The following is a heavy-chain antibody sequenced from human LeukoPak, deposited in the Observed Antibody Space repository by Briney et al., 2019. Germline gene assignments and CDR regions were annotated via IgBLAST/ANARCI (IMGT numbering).Heavy chain of an antibody. V-gene: IGHV3-30-3*01. CDR3: AKDRWEPRYYMDV. Sequence: GGSLRLSCAASGFTFSSYAISWVRQAPGKGLEWVAVISYDGSNQYYADSVKGRFTISRDNSKNTLYLQMNSLRAEDTAVYYCAKDRWEPRYYMDVWGKGTTVTVSS. D-gene: IGHD1-26*01. CDR2: ISYDGSNQ. CDR1: GFTFSSYA. J-gene: IGHJ6*03.